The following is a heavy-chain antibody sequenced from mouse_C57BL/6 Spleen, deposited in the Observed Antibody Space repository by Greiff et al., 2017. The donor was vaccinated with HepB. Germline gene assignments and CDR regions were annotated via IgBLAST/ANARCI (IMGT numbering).Heavy chain of an antibody. Sequence: VQLQQSGAELVRPGSSVKLSCKASGYTFTSYWMHWVKQRPIQGLEWIGNIDPSDSETHYNQKFKDKATLTVDKSSSTAYMQLSSLTSEDSAVYYCARSGYDGYYVYFDVWGTGTTVTVSS. CDR1: GYTFTSYW. CDR3: ARSGYDGYYVYFDV. CDR2: IDPSDSET. J-gene: IGHJ1*03. D-gene: IGHD2-3*01. V-gene: IGHV1-52*01.